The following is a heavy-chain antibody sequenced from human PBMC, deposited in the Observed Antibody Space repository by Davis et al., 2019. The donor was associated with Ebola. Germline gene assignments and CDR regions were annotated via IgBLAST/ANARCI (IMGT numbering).Heavy chain of an antibody. Sequence: GGSLRLSYAASGFTFSSYSMNWVRQAPGKGLEWVSSISSDSDYIYCADSAKGRFTISRDNAKNSLYLQMNSLRAEDTAVYYCARVDAAMVFYGMDVWGQGTTVTVSS. CDR2: ISSDSDYI. CDR1: GFTFSSYS. CDR3: ARVDAAMVFYGMDV. V-gene: IGHV3-21*04. J-gene: IGHJ6*02. D-gene: IGHD5-18*01.